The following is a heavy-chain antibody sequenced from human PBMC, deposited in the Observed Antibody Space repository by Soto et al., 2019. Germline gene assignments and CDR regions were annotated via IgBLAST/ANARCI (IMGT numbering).Heavy chain of an antibody. V-gene: IGHV1-69*13. CDR3: ARDIILAARGRGAKTPSGIDP. J-gene: IGHJ5*02. Sequence: GASVKVSCKASGGTFSSYAISWVRQAPGQGLEWMGGIIPIFGTANYAQKFQGRVTITADESTSTAYMELSSLRSEDTAVYYCARDIILAARGRGAKTPSGIDPWGQGTLVTVSS. CDR1: GGTFSSYA. D-gene: IGHD6-13*01. CDR2: IIPIFGTA.